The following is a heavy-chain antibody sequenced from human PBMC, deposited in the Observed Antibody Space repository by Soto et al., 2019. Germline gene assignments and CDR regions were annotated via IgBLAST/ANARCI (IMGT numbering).Heavy chain of an antibody. CDR3: AREGGSGPYY. CDR1: GFTFSSYG. V-gene: IGHV3-33*01. D-gene: IGHD6-19*01. Sequence: GGSLRLSCAASGFTFSSYGMHWVRQAPGKGLEWVAFMWYDGSNKYYADSAKGRFTISRDNSKNTLYLQMNSLRAEDTAVYYCAREGGSGPYYWGKGTLVTVSS. CDR2: MWYDGSNK. J-gene: IGHJ4*02.